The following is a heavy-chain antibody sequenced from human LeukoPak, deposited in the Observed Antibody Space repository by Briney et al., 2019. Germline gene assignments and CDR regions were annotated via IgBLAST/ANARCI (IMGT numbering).Heavy chain of an antibody. CDR1: GFTFTHYG. V-gene: IGHV1-2*02. J-gene: IGHJ4*02. CDR2: IKPNSGGT. Sequence: GASVKVSCKASGFTFTHYGITWVRQAPGQGLAWMGWIKPNSGGTHYPQIFQGRVTMTRDTSISTGYMEVNRLRSDDTAVYYCARGRTTIDYWGQGTLVTVSS. D-gene: IGHD4-17*01. CDR3: ARGRTTIDY.